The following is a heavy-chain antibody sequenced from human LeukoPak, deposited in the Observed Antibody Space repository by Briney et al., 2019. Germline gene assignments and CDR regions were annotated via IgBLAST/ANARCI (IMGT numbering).Heavy chain of an antibody. CDR3: AREKNRVVLTAPLQY. CDR1: GFIFSGYW. Sequence: GGSLRLSCAGSGFIFSGYWMSWVRQAPGKGLEWVANIRGDGGDKYYVDSVKGRFTISRDNAKNSVDLQMNSLRPEDTAVYYCAREKNRVVLTAPLQYWGQGTLVTVSS. J-gene: IGHJ4*02. V-gene: IGHV3-7*01. D-gene: IGHD4/OR15-4a*01. CDR2: IRGDGGDK.